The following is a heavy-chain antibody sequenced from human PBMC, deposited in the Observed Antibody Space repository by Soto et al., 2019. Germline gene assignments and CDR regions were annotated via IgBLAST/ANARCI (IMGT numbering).Heavy chain of an antibody. Sequence: GGSLRLSCAASGFTFSSYGMHWVRQAPGKGLEWVAVISYGGSNKYYADSVKGRFTISRDNSKNTLYLQMNSLRAEDTAVYYCAKDRGLATRTYYYYGMDVWGQGTTVTVSS. CDR2: ISYGGSNK. D-gene: IGHD5-12*01. CDR1: GFTFSSYG. V-gene: IGHV3-30*18. CDR3: AKDRGLATRTYYYYGMDV. J-gene: IGHJ6*02.